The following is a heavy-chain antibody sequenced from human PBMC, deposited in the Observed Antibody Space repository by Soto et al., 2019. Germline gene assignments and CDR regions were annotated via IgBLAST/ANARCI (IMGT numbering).Heavy chain of an antibody. V-gene: IGHV4-30-2*01. D-gene: IGHD2-8*01. CDR2: IYHSGST. CDR1: GGSISSGGYS. J-gene: IGHJ5*02. Sequence: QLQLQESGSGLVKPSQTLSLTCAVSGGSISSGGYSWSWIRQPPGKGLEWIGYIYHSGSTSYIPSLKRPVXTXVXXSKNQFSLKLRSVTAADTAVYFRARWWMCATRFAPWGQGTPVTGSS. CDR3: ARWWMCATRFAP.